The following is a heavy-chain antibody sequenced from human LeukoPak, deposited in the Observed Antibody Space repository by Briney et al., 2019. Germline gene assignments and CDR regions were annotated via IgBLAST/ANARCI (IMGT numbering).Heavy chain of an antibody. Sequence: SQTLSLTCAISGDSVSNNYAAWNWIRQSPPRGLEWLGRTYYRSKWYNDYAVSVRGRITINPDTSKNQFSLQLNSVTPEDTAVYYCARVDRAISISGTLGDWGQGTRVTVSS. CDR2: TYYRSKWYN. D-gene: IGHD1-7*01. CDR3: ARVDRAISISGTLGD. J-gene: IGHJ4*02. CDR1: GDSVSNNYAA. V-gene: IGHV6-1*01.